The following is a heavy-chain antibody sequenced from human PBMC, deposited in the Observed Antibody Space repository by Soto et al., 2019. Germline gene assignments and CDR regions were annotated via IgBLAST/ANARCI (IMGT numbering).Heavy chain of an antibody. J-gene: IGHJ4*02. CDR2: VYYTGST. CDR3: ARSVAVPGAHIDY. Sequence: ASETLSLTCSVSGGSISGSYWSWIRQSPGKGLEWLGYVYYTGSTNYSPSLRSRVSISVDTSKNEFSLRLSSVTAADTAVYFCARSVAVPGAHIDYWGQGTQVTVSS. D-gene: IGHD6-19*01. V-gene: IGHV4-59*01. CDR1: GGSISGSY.